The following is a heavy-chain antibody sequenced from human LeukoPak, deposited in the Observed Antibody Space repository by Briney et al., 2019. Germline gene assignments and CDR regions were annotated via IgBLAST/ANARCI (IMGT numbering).Heavy chain of an antibody. Sequence: GGSLRLSCAASGFTFSSYAMSWVRQAPGKGLEWVSVVSDGGGTTYYADSVKGRFTIYRDNSKNTLYLQMNSLRVEDTAVYYCVSSFDYLSPLDYWGQGTLVTVSS. J-gene: IGHJ4*02. CDR1: GFTFSSYA. D-gene: IGHD3-16*01. CDR2: VSDGGGTT. CDR3: VSSFDYLSPLDY. V-gene: IGHV3-23*01.